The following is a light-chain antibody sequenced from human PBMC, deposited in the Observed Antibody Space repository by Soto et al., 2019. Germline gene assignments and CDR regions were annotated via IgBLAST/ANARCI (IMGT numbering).Light chain of an antibody. CDR1: QSVSSSY. Sequence: IGLTPSPGTLALSPGERGTLSCRARQSVSSSYLAWYQQKPGQAPRLLIYGASSRATVIPDRFSGSGSGTDFTLTISRLEPEDFAVYYCQQYGSSPSWTFGQGTKVDIK. CDR3: QQYGSSPSWT. J-gene: IGKJ1*01. V-gene: IGKV3-20*01. CDR2: GAS.